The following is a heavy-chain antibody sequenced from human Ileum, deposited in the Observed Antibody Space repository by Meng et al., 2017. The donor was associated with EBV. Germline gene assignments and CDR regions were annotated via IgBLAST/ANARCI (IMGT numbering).Heavy chain of an antibody. Sequence: QVKRRQSPPGLVTPSMPLSHTSTVSCGSNSRCKYYWSWIRQPPGKGLEWSGHIYNSGSTYYNPSLKSRITISVDTSKNQFSLKLSSVTAADTAVYYCARGQKGYFDLWGRGTLVTVSS. CDR2: IYNSGST. CDR1: CGSNSRCKYY. J-gene: IGHJ2*01. V-gene: IGHV4-30-4*01. CDR3: ARGQKGYFDL.